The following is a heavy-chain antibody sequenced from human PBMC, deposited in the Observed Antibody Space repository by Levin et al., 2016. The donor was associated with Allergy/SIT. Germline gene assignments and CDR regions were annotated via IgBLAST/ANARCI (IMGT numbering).Heavy chain of an antibody. CDR1: GFTFSSYA. V-gene: IGHV3-23*01. CDR3: AKDPYYDSSGVGY. CDR2: ISGSGGST. Sequence: GESLKISCAASGFTFSSYAMSWVRQAPGKGLEWVSAISGSGGSTYYADSVKGRFTISRDNSKNTLYLQMNSLRAEDTAVYYCAKDPYYDSSGVGYWGQGTLVTVSS. J-gene: IGHJ4*02. D-gene: IGHD3-22*01.